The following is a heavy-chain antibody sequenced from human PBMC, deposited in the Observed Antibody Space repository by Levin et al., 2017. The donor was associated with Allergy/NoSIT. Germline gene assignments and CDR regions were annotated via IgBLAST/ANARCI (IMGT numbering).Heavy chain of an antibody. CDR1: GFTFSNYG. J-gene: IGHJ4*02. CDR2: ISTDGSDK. Sequence: GESLKISCAGSGFTFSNYGMHWVRHSPGKGLEWVAVISTDGSDKQYADSVKGRFTISRDNSKNTVFLQMSSLRIDDTALYYFASLHSGGDPPPPEWWGQGTLVTVSS. D-gene: IGHD1-26*01. V-gene: IGHV3-30*03. CDR3: ASLHSGGDPPPPEW.